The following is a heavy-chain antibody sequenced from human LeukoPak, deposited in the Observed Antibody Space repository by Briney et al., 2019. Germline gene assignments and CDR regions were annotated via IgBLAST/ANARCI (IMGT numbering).Heavy chain of an antibody. CDR1: GVSFSGYY. CDR3: ARLKPLVRQYYYYYMDV. V-gene: IGHV4-59*10. CDR2: IYTSGST. D-gene: IGHD3-10*01. Sequence: SETLSLTCAVYGVSFSGYYWSWIRQPAGKGLEWIGRIYTSGSTNYNPSLKSRVTISVDTSKNQFSLKLSSVTAADTAVYYCARLKPLVRQYYYYYMDVWGKGTTVTISS. J-gene: IGHJ6*03.